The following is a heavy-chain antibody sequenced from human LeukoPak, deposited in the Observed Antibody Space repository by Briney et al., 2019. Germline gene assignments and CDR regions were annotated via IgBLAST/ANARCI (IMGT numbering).Heavy chain of an antibody. CDR2: IYYSGST. J-gene: IGHJ6*02. V-gene: IGHV4-59*01. D-gene: IGHD4-17*01. CDR1: GGSISSYY. Sequence: TSETLSLTCTVSGGSISSYYWSWIRQPPGKGLEWIGYIYYSGSTNYNPSLKSRVTISVDTSKNQFSLKLSSVTAADTAVYYCTRALHYGDYMNYYYGMDVWGQGTTVTVSS. CDR3: TRALHYGDYMNYYYGMDV.